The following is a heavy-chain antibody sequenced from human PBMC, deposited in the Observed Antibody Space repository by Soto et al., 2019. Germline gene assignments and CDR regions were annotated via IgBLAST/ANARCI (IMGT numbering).Heavy chain of an antibody. D-gene: IGHD5-12*01. Sequence: GESLKISCKGSGYSFTSYWIGWVRQMPGKGLEGMGIIYPGDSDTRYSPAFQGQVTISADKSISTAYLQWSSLKGSDTAMYYCALSYSVYDYYFDSWGQGTLVTVSS. V-gene: IGHV5-51*01. CDR1: GYSFTSYW. CDR2: IYPGDSDT. J-gene: IGHJ4*02. CDR3: ALSYSVYDYYFDS.